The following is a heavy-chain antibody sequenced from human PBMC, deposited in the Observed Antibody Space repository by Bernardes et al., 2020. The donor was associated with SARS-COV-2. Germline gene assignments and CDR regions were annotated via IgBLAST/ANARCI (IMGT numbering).Heavy chain of an antibody. Sequence: SLRLSFAASGFTVSSNDMTWVRQAPGKGLEWVSVVYVGGSTYYADSVKGRFTISRDNSNSTVYLQMNSLRADDTAVYYCARGLRGFHYMDVWGKGTTVTVSS. CDR3: ARGLRGFHYMDV. CDR1: GFTVSSND. V-gene: IGHV3-66*02. J-gene: IGHJ6*03. CDR2: VYVGGST.